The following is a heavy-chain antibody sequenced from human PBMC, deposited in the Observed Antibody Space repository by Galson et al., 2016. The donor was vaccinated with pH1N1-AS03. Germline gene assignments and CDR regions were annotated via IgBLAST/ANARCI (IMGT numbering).Heavy chain of an antibody. CDR2: IHWDDDK. CDR1: GFSLSTSGVA. V-gene: IGHV2-5*02. J-gene: IGHJ2*01. CDR3: AHRPSSWPYWYFDL. Sequence: PALVKPTQTLTLTCTFSGFSLSTSGVAVGWIRQPPGKALECLALIHWDDDKHYSPSLKCRLTITKDTSKNQVVLTMTNMDPVDTATYYCAHRPSSWPYWYFDLWGRGTLVTVSS. D-gene: IGHD6-13*01.